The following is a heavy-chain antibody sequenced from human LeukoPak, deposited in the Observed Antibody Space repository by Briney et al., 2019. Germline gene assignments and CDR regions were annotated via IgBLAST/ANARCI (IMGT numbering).Heavy chain of an antibody. Sequence: SETLSLTCTVSGYSISSGYYWGWIRQPPGKGLEWIGSIYHSGSTYYNPSLKSRVTISVDTSKNQFSLKLSSVTAADTAVYYCARERGDSRGLRGAFDIWGQGTMVTVSS. V-gene: IGHV4-38-2*02. D-gene: IGHD2/OR15-2a*01. CDR3: ARERGDSRGLRGAFDI. CDR2: IYHSGST. CDR1: GYSISSGYY. J-gene: IGHJ3*02.